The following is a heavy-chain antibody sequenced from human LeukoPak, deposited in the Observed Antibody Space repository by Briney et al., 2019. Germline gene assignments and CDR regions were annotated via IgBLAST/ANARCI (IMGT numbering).Heavy chain of an antibody. CDR2: IYYSGST. D-gene: IGHD3-22*01. CDR1: GGSISSGGYY. CDR3: SRDHHYYDSSGYYLSHLDY. V-gene: IGHV4-31*03. Sequence: PSQTLSLTCTVSGGSISSGGYYWSWIRQHPGKGLEWIGYIYYSGSTYYNPSLKSRVTISVDTSKNQFSLKLSSVTAADTAVYYCSRDHHYYDSSGYYLSHLDYWGQGTLVTVSS. J-gene: IGHJ4*02.